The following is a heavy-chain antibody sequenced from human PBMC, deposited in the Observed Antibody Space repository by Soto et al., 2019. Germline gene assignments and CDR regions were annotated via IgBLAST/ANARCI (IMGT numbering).Heavy chain of an antibody. CDR3: ARHHDAGYYFDY. CDR1: GGSISSSTYY. J-gene: IGHJ4*02. Sequence: SETLSLTCSVSGGSISSSTYYWVWIRQSPGKGLEWIGRVYKSGGTYYNPSLKSRVSMSVDTPNNQFSLKINSVTAADTALYYCARHHDAGYYFDYWGQGILVTVSS. CDR2: VYKSGGT. V-gene: IGHV4-39*01.